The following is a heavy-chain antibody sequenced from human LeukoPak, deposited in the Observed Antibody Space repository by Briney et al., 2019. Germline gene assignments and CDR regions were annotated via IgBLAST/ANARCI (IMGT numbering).Heavy chain of an antibody. CDR3: ARQPGSTAAFDI. J-gene: IGHJ3*02. V-gene: IGHV4-59*08. CDR2: SHNSGET. D-gene: IGHD5-18*01. Sequence: SETLSLTCTVSGVSMTTYYWSWIRQPPGKGLEWIAYSHNSGETKYNPSLKSRITISVDTSKNEFSLKLTSVTAADTAVYYCARQPGSTAAFDIWGQGTTVTVSP. CDR1: GVSMTTYY.